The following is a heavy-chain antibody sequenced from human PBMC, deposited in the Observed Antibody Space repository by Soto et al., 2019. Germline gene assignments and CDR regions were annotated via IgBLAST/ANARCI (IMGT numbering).Heavy chain of an antibody. J-gene: IGHJ5*02. CDR1: GYTFTSYN. CDR2: INPRGFFT. Sequence: QVQLVQSGAEVKKPGASVKVSCKASGYTFTSYNIHWVRQAPGQGLEWVGMINPRGFFTTYAQKFRGRVTMTGDTSTSVVYMELATLRSEDTAVYYCARAAGPFGELFWFDPWGQGTLVSVSS. V-gene: IGHV1-46*01. CDR3: ARAAGPFGELFWFDP. D-gene: IGHD3-10*01.